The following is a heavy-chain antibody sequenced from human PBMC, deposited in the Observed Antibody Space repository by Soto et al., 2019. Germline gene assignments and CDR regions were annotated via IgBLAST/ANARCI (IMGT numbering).Heavy chain of an antibody. CDR3: ARDPRFRISGLVNFTWFDP. CDR1: GYTFTSYG. J-gene: IGHJ5*02. Sequence: QVQLVQSGAEVKKPGASVKVSCKASGYTFTSYGISWVRQAPGQGLEWMGWISAYNGNTNYTQNLQGRVTMTTDTTTNTAYMELRSLRFDDTAVYYCARDPRFRISGLVNFTWFDPWGQGTLVTVSS. D-gene: IGHD3-3*01. V-gene: IGHV1-18*04. CDR2: ISAYNGNT.